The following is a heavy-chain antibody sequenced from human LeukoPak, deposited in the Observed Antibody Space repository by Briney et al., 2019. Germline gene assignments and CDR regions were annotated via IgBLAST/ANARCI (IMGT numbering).Heavy chain of an antibody. CDR1: GGSISSGGYY. CDR3: ARIDRAVAGTIDY. V-gene: IGHV4-31*03. D-gene: IGHD6-19*01. Sequence: PSQTLSLTCTVSGGSISSGGYYWGWIRQHPGKGLEWIGYIYYSGSTYYKPSLKSRVTISVDTSKNQFSLKLSSVTAADTAVYYCARIDRAVAGTIDYWGQGTLVTVSS. J-gene: IGHJ4*02. CDR2: IYYSGST.